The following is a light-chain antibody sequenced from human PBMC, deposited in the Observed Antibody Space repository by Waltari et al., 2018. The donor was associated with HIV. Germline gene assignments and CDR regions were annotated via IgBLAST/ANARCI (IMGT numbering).Light chain of an antibody. CDR3: QQSNGSPFT. Sequence: DIQMTQSPSSLSASVGDRVTITCRASQSISSYLNWYQQKPGKAPKLLIYAASSLQSGVPSRFSGSGFGTDFTLTISSLQPEDFATYYCQQSNGSPFTFGPGTKVDIK. V-gene: IGKV1-39*01. CDR1: QSISSY. J-gene: IGKJ3*01. CDR2: AAS.